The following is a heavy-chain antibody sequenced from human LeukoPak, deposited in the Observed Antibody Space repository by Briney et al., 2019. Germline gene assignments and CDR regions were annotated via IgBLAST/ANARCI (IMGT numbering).Heavy chain of an antibody. J-gene: IGHJ5*02. CDR3: ARGSSSWYGSRLWFDP. Sequence: PGGSLRLSCAASGFTFSSYWMSWVGQAPGKGLEWVANIKQDGSEKYYVDSVKGRFTISRDNAKNSLYLQMNSLRAEDTAVYYCARGSSSWYGSRLWFDPWGQGTLVTVSS. D-gene: IGHD6-13*01. CDR2: IKQDGSEK. CDR1: GFTFSSYW. V-gene: IGHV3-7*03.